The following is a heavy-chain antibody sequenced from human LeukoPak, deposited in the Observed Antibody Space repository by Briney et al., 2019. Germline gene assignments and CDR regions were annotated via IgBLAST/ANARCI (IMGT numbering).Heavy chain of an antibody. CDR1: GFTFSGYA. CDR3: AKDYGENYFDY. D-gene: IGHD3-10*01. J-gene: IGHJ4*02. CDR2: IEASGGAT. V-gene: IGHV3-23*01. Sequence: PGESLRLSCAASGFTFSGYAMYWVRQAPGKGLEWVSSIEASGGATYYADSVKGRFTISRDNSKNTLYLQMNSLRAEDTAVYYCAKDYGENYFDYWGQGTLVTVSS.